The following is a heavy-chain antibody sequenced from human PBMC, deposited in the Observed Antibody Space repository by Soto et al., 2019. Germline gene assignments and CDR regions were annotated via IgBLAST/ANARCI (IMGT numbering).Heavy chain of an antibody. CDR3: TTQRFGILXGLVDV. CDR2: IHYSGST. Sequence: SETLSLSCTVPGGSVNIGTYDWSWIRQPPGKGLEWIGFIHYSGSTNYNPSLKSRVTMSVDTSKNQFSLKLTSVNAADTAVYYCTTQRFGILXGLVDVWAQGTTVTVS. V-gene: IGHV4-61*01. CDR1: GGSVNIGTYD. J-gene: IGHJ6*02. D-gene: IGHD3-10*01.